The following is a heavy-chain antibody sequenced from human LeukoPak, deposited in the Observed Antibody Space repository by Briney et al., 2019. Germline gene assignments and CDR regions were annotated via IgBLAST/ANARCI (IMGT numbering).Heavy chain of an antibody. Sequence: SETLSLTCTVSGGSINSYFWTWIRQPPGKGLEWIGYIYYSGSTNYNPSLKSRVTTSVDTSKNQFSLKLSSVTAADTAVYYCARVGSGSSSYFDSWGQGTLVTVSS. D-gene: IGHD1-26*01. CDR1: GGSINSYF. V-gene: IGHV4-59*01. J-gene: IGHJ4*02. CDR3: ARVGSGSSSYFDS. CDR2: IYYSGST.